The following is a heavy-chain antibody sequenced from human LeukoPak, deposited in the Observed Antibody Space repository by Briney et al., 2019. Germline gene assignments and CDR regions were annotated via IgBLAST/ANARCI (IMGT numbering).Heavy chain of an antibody. CDR3: ARVSYEAHYYDSSGYNVPDY. Sequence: SETLSLTCTVSGGSISSYYWSWIRQPPGKGLEWIGYIYYSGSTNYNPSLKSRVTISVDTSKNQYSLKLSSVTAADTAVYYCARVSYEAHYYDSSGYNVPDYWGQGTLVTVSS. D-gene: IGHD3-22*01. CDR2: IYYSGST. CDR1: GGSISSYY. V-gene: IGHV4-59*01. J-gene: IGHJ4*02.